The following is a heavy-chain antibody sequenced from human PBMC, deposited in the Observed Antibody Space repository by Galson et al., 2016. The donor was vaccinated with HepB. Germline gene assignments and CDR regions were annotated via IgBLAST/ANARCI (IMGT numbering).Heavy chain of an antibody. D-gene: IGHD6-13*01. V-gene: IGHV3-30*18. J-gene: IGHJ6*02. CDR1: GFTFTNYG. CDR2: ISYEGSSK. Sequence: SLRLSCAASGFTFTNYGIHWARQAPGKGLEWVAIISYEGSSKWYADSVKGRFSISRDISKNTLYLQMNSLRAEDTAVYYCAKDRVIGTIATTASRAGMDVWGQGTTVTVSS. CDR3: AKDRVIGTIATTASRAGMDV.